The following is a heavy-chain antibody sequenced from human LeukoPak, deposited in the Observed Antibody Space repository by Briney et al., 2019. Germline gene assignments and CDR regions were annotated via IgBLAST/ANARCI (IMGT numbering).Heavy chain of an antibody. CDR2: IYHSGST. Sequence: NPSETLSLTCTVSGGSISSGGYYWNWIRQPPGKGLEWIGYIYHSGSTFYNPSLKSRVTISVDKSNNEFSLRPTSLTAADTAVYYCARDQGFGDLTDLDAFDIWGQGTMVTVFS. CDR1: GGSISSGGYY. D-gene: IGHD3-10*01. J-gene: IGHJ3*02. CDR3: ARDQGFGDLTDLDAFDI. V-gene: IGHV4-30-2*01.